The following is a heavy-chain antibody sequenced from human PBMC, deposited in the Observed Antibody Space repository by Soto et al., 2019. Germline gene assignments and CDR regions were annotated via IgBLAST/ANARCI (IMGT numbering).Heavy chain of an antibody. CDR2: IYPGDSDT. CDR1: GYSFTSYW. J-gene: IGHJ6*02. Sequence: PGESLKISCKGSGYSFTSYWIGWGRQMPWKGLEWMGIIYPGDSDTRYSPSFQGQVTISADKSISTAYLQWSSLKASDTAMYYCARPRSSSRNYYGMDVWGQGTTVTVSS. D-gene: IGHD6-13*01. CDR3: ARPRSSSRNYYGMDV. V-gene: IGHV5-51*01.